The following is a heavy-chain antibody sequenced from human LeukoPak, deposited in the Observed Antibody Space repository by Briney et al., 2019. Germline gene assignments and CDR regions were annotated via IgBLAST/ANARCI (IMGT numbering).Heavy chain of an antibody. V-gene: IGHV3-30-3*01. D-gene: IGHD2-2*01. Sequence: GGSLRLSCAASGFTFSSYAMHWVRQAPGKGLEWVAVISYDGSNKYYADSVKGRFTISRDNSKNTLYLQMNSLRAEDTAVYYCARPLGYCSSTSCYEAPYYYYYGMDVWGQGTTVTVSS. CDR1: GFTFSSYA. J-gene: IGHJ6*02. CDR2: ISYDGSNK. CDR3: ARPLGYCSSTSCYEAPYYYYYGMDV.